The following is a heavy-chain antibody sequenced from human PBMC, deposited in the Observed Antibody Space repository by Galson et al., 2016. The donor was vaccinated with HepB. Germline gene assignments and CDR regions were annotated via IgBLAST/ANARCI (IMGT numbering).Heavy chain of an antibody. J-gene: IGHJ4*02. Sequence: PSFQGHVTISGDKSISTVYLQWSSLKASDTAMYYCAREGAAAGIDYWGQGTLVTVSS. CDR3: AREGAAAGIDY. D-gene: IGHD6-13*01. V-gene: IGHV5-10-1*01.